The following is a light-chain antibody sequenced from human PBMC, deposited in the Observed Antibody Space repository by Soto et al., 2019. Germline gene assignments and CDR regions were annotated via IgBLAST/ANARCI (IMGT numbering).Light chain of an antibody. CDR3: QQYNTYST. V-gene: IGKV1-5*01. CDR1: QSISSW. J-gene: IGKJ5*01. CDR2: DAS. Sequence: DIQMTHSHSTLSASVGDRVTITCRASQSISSWLAWYQQKPGKAPKLLIYDASSLESGVPSRFSGSGSGTEFTLTISSLQPDDFATYYCQQYNTYSTFGQGTRLEIK.